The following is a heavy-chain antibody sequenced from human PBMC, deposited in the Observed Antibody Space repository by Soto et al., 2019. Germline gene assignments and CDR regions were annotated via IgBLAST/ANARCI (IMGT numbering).Heavy chain of an antibody. J-gene: IGHJ6*02. V-gene: IGHV3-23*01. CDR1: GFTFSSYA. D-gene: IGHD1-1*01. CDR2: ISGSGGST. CDR3: AKELGTWNDGRYYYGMDV. Sequence: GGSLRLSCAASGFTFSSYAMSWVRQAPGKGLEWVSAISGSGGSTYYADSVKGRFTISRDNSKNTLYLQMNSLRAEDTAVYYCAKELGTWNDGRYYYGMDVWGQGTTVTVSS.